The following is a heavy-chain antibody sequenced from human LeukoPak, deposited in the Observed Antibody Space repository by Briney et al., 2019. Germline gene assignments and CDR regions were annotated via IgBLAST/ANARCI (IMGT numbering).Heavy chain of an antibody. Sequence: SETLSLTCTVSGGSISSYYWSWIRQPPGKGLEWIGYIYYSGSTHYNPSLKSRVTISVDTSKNQFSLNLSSVTAADTAVYYCARHAAYCGGDCYSDYWGQGTLVTVSS. D-gene: IGHD2-21*02. J-gene: IGHJ4*02. CDR1: GGSISSYY. CDR2: IYYSGST. CDR3: ARHAAYCGGDCYSDY. V-gene: IGHV4-59*08.